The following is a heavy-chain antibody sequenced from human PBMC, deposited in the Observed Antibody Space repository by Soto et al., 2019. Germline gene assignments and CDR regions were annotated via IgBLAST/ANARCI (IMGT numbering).Heavy chain of an antibody. CDR2: ISPYSGKT. D-gene: IGHD2-21*01. J-gene: IGHJ4*02. CDR3: AREDSCGGTSCFTR. CDR1: GYTFTDYG. V-gene: IGHV1-18*01. Sequence: QVHLLQSGPEVKKPGASVKVSCPTSGYTFTDYGVTWMRQATGQGLEWVGWISPYSGKTNYARTLQGRINVTTDTSTTTAYLEVRNLTSDDTATSYCAREDSCGGTSCFTRWGQGTLVTVSS.